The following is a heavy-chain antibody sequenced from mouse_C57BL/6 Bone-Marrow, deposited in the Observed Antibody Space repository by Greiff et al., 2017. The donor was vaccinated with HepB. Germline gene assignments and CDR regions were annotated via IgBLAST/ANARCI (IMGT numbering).Heavy chain of an antibody. CDR1: GFTFSDYG. V-gene: IGHV5-17*01. J-gene: IGHJ2*01. CDR2: ISSGSSTI. CDR3: ARTSIFDY. Sequence: EVKLVESGGGLVKPGGSLKLSCAASGFTFSDYGMHWVRQAPEKGLAWVAYISSGSSTIYYADTVKGRFTISRDNAKNTLFLQMTSLRSEDTAMYYCARTSIFDYWGQGTTLTVSS.